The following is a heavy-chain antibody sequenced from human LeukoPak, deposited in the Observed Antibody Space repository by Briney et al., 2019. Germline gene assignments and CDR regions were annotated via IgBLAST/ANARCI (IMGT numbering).Heavy chain of an antibody. CDR3: ASSGRTTFGGVIVYYYYYYGMDV. D-gene: IGHD3-16*02. CDR2: IYYSGST. CDR1: GGSISSSSYY. Sequence: SETLSLTCTVSGGSISSSSYYWGWIRPPPGKGLEWIGSIYYSGSTYYNPSLKSRVTISVDTSKNQFSLKLSSVTAADTAVYYCASSGRTTFGGVIVYYYYYYGMDVWGQGTTVTVSS. V-gene: IGHV4-39*01. J-gene: IGHJ6*02.